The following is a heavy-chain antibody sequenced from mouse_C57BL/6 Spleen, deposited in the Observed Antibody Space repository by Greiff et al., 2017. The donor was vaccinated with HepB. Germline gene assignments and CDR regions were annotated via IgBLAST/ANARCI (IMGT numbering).Heavy chain of an antibody. D-gene: IGHD2-5*01. Sequence: QVQLQQSGPGLVQPSQSLSITCTVSGFSLTSYGVHWVRQSPGKGLEWLGVIWSGGSTDYNAAFISRLSISKDNSKSQVFFKMYSLQADDTAIYYCAREVDYSKAWFAYWGQGTLVTVSA. CDR3: AREVDYSKAWFAY. CDR1: GFSLTSYG. V-gene: IGHV2-2*01. J-gene: IGHJ3*01. CDR2: IWSGGST.